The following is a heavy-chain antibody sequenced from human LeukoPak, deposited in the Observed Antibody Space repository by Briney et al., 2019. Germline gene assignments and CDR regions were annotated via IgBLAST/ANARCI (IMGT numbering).Heavy chain of an antibody. CDR2: NYDRGDR. D-gene: IGHD1/OR15-1a*01. V-gene: IGHV4-39*01. Sequence: SETLSLTCTVSGGAISSNSYYWGCIRPPPGKGLEWIRTNYDRGDRFYNPSLKSRLTISADKYNNQLSLKLSSVSAADTAVYYCARHPRTLGTLVSVIAGAPDYWGQGTLVTVSS. CDR1: GGAISSNSYY. J-gene: IGHJ4*02. CDR3: ARHPRTLGTLVSVIAGAPDY.